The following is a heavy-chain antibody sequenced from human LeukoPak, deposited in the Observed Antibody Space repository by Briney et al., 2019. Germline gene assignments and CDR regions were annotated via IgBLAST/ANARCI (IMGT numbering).Heavy chain of an antibody. CDR2: INPSGGST. Sequence: ASVKVSCKASGYTFTGYYMHWVRQAPGQGLEWMGIINPSGGSTSYSEKFQGRVAMTRDTSTSTVYMELSSLRSEDTAVYYCARGGMGIQLWSFDYWGQGTLVTVSS. D-gene: IGHD5-18*01. CDR3: ARGGMGIQLWSFDY. CDR1: GYTFTGYY. J-gene: IGHJ4*02. V-gene: IGHV1-46*01.